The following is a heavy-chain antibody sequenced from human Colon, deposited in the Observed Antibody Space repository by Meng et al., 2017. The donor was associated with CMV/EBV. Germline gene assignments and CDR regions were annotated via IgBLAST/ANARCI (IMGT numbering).Heavy chain of an antibody. D-gene: IGHD1/OR15-1a*01. J-gene: IGHJ4*02. V-gene: IGHV3-53*01. CDR2: IYPDGRP. Sequence: EIRLGESGGGLFQPGGSLILSCAASGFTVNTYFMSWVRQAPGKGLEWVSIIYPDGRPFYADSVQGRFTISTDNSKNTLYLQMNSLRAEDTATYYCAKDEVPNNIDYWGQGTLVTVSS. CDR3: AKDEVPNNIDY. CDR1: GFTVNTYF.